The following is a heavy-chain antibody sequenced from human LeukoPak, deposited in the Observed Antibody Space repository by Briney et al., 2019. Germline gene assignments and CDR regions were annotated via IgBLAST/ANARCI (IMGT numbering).Heavy chain of an antibody. CDR2: ISGTGGST. CDR3: VKDDDIVVVAAAIGGFDN. V-gene: IGHV3-23*01. CDR1: GFTFSSYA. D-gene: IGHD2-2*01. Sequence: SGGSLRLSCAASGFTFSSYAMSWVRQAPGKGLEWVSAISGTGGSTYYADSVKGRFTISRDNSKNTLYVQMNSLRAEDTAVYYCVKDDDIVVVAAAIGGFDNWGQGTLVTVSS. J-gene: IGHJ4*02.